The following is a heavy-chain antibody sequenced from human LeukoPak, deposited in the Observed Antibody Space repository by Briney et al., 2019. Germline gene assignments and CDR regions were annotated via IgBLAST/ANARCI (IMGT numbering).Heavy chain of an antibody. CDR2: IYHSGST. J-gene: IGHJ4*02. Sequence: SETLSLTCIVSGGSISSSSYYWGWIRQPPGKGLEWIGSIYHSGSTYYNPSLKSRVTISVDTSKNQFSLTLSSVTTADTAMYYCAGTSYYDILSGYSGHFDYWGQGTLVTVSS. V-gene: IGHV4-39*07. CDR1: GGSISSSSYY. CDR3: AGTSYYDILSGYSGHFDY. D-gene: IGHD3-9*01.